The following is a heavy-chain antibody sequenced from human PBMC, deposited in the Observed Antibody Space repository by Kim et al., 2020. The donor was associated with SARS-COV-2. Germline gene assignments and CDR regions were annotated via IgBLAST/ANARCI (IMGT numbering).Heavy chain of an antibody. CDR2: IIPIIDIV. D-gene: IGHD3-10*01. CDR1: GGTFSSYA. J-gene: IGHJ6*02. V-gene: IGHV1-69*04. Sequence: SVKVSCKASGGTFSSYAINWVRQAPGQGLEWMGRIIPIIDIVNYAQKFQGRVTITADKSTTTAYMELSSLTSEDTAVYYCARDPNYYGSGYGMDVWGQG. CDR3: ARDPNYYGSGYGMDV.